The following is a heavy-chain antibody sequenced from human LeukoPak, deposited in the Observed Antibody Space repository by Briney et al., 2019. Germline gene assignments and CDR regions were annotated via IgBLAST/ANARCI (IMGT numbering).Heavy chain of an antibody. J-gene: IGHJ4*02. V-gene: IGHV3-7*01. Sequence: GGSLRLSCAASGFTFSNSWMSWVRQAPGEGLEWVANIKQDGSELYYVDSVKGRFTISRDSAKNSVYLQMKSLRAEDTAVYYCAKGVYYFDYWGQGTLVTVSS. CDR1: GFTFSNSW. CDR3: AKGVYYFDY. CDR2: IKQDGSEL.